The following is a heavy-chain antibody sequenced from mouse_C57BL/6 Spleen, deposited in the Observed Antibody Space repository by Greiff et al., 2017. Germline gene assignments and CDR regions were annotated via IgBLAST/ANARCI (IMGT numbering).Heavy chain of an antibody. V-gene: IGHV1-72*01. Sequence: QVQLQQPGAELVKPGASVKLSCKASGYTFTSYWMHWVKQRPGRGLEWIGRIDPNSGGTKYNEKFKSKATLAVDKPSSTAYMQRSSLASADSAVYYCAISEDHRLSFDYGSKGTTLTASS. CDR2: IDPNSGGT. CDR3: AISEDHRLSFDY. CDR1: GYTFTSYW. J-gene: IGHJ2*01.